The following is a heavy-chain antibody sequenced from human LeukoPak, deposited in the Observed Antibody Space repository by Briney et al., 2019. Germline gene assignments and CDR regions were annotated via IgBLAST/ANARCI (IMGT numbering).Heavy chain of an antibody. Sequence: PAASVKVSCKASGYTFTSYGISWVRQAPGQGLEWMGRISPYNGNTNYAPKLQGRLTMTTDTSTSTAYMELRSLRSDDTAVYYCARDRQCGYWGQGTLVTVSS. D-gene: IGHD2-21*01. CDR2: ISPYNGNT. V-gene: IGHV1-18*01. J-gene: IGHJ4*02. CDR3: ARDRQCGY. CDR1: GYTFTSYG.